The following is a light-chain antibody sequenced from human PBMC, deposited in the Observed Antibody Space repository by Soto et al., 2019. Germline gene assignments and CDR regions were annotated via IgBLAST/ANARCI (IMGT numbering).Light chain of an antibody. Sequence: QSALTQPASVSGSPGQSITISCTGTSSDVGVYNYVSWYQQHPGKAPKLMIYEVSNRPSGVSNRFSGSKSGNTAFLTISGLQAEDEADYYCCSYTSGSSPVVFGGGTKVTVL. CDR3: CSYTSGSSPVV. CDR1: SSDVGVYNY. V-gene: IGLV2-14*01. CDR2: EVS. J-gene: IGLJ2*01.